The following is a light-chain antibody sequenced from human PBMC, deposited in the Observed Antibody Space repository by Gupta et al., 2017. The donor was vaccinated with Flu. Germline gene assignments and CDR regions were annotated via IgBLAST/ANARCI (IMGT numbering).Light chain of an antibody. CDR1: QSVSNN. CDR2: GAS. Sequence: EIVMTQSPVTLSVSPGEGATLSCRASQSVSNNLAWYQKKPGQAPRLLTYGASTRATGIPARFSGSGSETEFTLTIDSLQSEDFAVYYCRHDRHWPRTFGQGTKVEIK. J-gene: IGKJ1*01. CDR3: RHDRHWPRT. V-gene: IGKV3-15*01.